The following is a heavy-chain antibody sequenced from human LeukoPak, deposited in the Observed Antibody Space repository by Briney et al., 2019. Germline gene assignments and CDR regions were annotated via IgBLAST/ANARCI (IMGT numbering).Heavy chain of an antibody. CDR1: GDSVSSNSAA. CDR3: ARDLKGRGYGDYYYMDV. V-gene: IGHV6-1*01. CDR2: TYYRSKWYN. J-gene: IGHJ6*03. Sequence: SQTLSLTCAISGDSVSSNSAAWNWIRQSPSRGLEWLGRTYYRSKWYNDYAVSVKSRITINPNTFKNQFSLQLNSVTPEDTAVYYCARDLKGRGYGDYYYMDVWGKGTTVTVSS. D-gene: IGHD4-17*01.